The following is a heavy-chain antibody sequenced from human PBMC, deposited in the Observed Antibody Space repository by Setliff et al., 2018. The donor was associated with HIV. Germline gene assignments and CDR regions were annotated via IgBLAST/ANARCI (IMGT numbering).Heavy chain of an antibody. V-gene: IGHV4-39*01. CDR3: ARLGIANAPDDY. Sequence: PSETLSLTCSVSSGSISSNTYYWSWIRQPPGRGLEWIASVFHIGSTYHNPSLKSRVSISMDTSKTQVSLKLRSVTAADTAVYYCARLGIANAPDDYWGQGTLVTVSS. CDR2: VFHIGST. J-gene: IGHJ4*02. D-gene: IGHD2-21*01. CDR1: SGSISSNTYY.